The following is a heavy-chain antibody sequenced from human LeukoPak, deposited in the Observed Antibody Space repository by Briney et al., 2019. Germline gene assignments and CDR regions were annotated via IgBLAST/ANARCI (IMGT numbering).Heavy chain of an antibody. CDR1: GFTFSSYS. J-gene: IGHJ6*03. Sequence: GGSLRLSCAASGFTFSSYSIIWVRQAPGKGLEGVSSISSSSSYIYYADSLKGRFTNSRDNAKNSLYLQMNSLRAEDTAVYYCARASGWYERGPDYYYYYMDVWGKGTTVTVSS. CDR2: ISSSSSYI. D-gene: IGHD6-19*01. V-gene: IGHV3-21*01. CDR3: ARASGWYERGPDYYYYYMDV.